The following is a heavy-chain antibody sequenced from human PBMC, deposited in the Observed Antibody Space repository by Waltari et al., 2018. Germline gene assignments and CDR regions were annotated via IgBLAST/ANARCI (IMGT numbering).Heavy chain of an antibody. J-gene: IGHJ4*02. CDR2: VKLDGSMT. V-gene: IGHV3-7*01. CDR1: GLTFSSIW. Sequence: EVHLVESGGDLVQPGGSLRLSCGDSGLTFSSIWMSWVRQAPGRGLGAVATVKLDGSMTCYLDSVRGRFTISTDNAKKSLYLQMDSLRAEDTAVYYCATLLGHSTYFDHWGQGALVTVSS. CDR3: ATLLGHSTYFDH.